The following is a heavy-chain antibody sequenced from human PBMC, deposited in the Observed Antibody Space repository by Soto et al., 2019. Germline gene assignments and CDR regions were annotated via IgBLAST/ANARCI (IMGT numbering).Heavy chain of an antibody. CDR3: ARGLIYDSSGYYFDY. CDR1: GYTFSNYA. D-gene: IGHD3-22*01. J-gene: IGHJ4*02. CDR2: INAGNGKT. V-gene: IGHV1-3*01. Sequence: GASVKVSCKASGYTFSNYATHWVRQAPGQRLEWMGWINAGNGKTKYSQNFQGRVTITRDTSASTAYMELSSLRSEDTAVYYCARGLIYDSSGYYFDYWGQGTLVTVSS.